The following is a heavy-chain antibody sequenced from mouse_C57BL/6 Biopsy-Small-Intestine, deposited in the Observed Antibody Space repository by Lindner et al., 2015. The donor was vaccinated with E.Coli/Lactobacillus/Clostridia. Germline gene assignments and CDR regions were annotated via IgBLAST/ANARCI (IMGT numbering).Heavy chain of an antibody. Sequence: VQLQESGPGLVAPSQSLSITCTVSGFSLTSFGVDWVRRSPGKGLEWLGVIWGVGSTNYNSALKSRLSISKDNSKSQVFLKMNSLQTDDTAMYYCASARGDGSFAYWGQGTLVTVST. CDR2: IWGVGST. CDR3: ASARGDGSFAY. J-gene: IGHJ3*01. CDR1: GFSLTSFG. V-gene: IGHV2-6*01. D-gene: IGHD2-3*01.